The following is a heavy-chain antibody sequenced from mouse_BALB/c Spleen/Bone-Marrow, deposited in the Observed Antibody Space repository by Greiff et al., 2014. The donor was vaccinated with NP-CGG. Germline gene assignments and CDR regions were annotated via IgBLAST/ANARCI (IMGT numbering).Heavy chain of an antibody. V-gene: IGHV1-18*01. D-gene: IGHD2-14*01. J-gene: IGHJ4*01. Sequence: VQLQQSGPELVKPGASMKISCKASGYSFIGYTMNWVKQSHGKNLEWIGLINPYNGGTSYNQKFKGKATLTVDKSSSTAYMELLSLTSEDSAVYYCARKGPYYRYDPYAMDYWGQGTSVTVSS. CDR2: INPYNGGT. CDR1: GYSFIGYT. CDR3: ARKGPYYRYDPYAMDY.